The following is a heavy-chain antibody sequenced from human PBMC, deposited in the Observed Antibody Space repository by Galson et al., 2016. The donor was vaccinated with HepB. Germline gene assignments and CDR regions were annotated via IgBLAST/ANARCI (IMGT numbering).Heavy chain of an antibody. CDR2: IKTDGSAQ. CDR3: ARGTREADY. J-gene: IGHJ4*02. V-gene: IGHV3-7*01. CDR1: GFTFDNWR. D-gene: IGHD5-24*01. Sequence: SLRLSCAASGFTFDNWRMMWVRQAPGKGLEWVADIKTDGSAQAYVDSVRGRFTISRDNAKNSLYLQLTSLRAEDSAVYYCARGTREADYWGQGTLVTVSS.